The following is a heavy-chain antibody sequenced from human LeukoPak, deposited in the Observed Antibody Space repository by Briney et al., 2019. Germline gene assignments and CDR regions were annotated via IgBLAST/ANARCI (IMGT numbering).Heavy chain of an antibody. J-gene: IGHJ4*02. CDR2: IYYSGST. V-gene: IGHV4-39*07. Sequence: AETLSLTCTVSGGSISSSSYYWGWIRQPPGKGLEWIGSIYYSGSTYYNPSLKSRVTISVDTSKNQFSLKLSSVTAAHTAVYYCARRSSQTYYFDYWGQGTLVTVSS. CDR3: ARRSSQTYYFDY. CDR1: GGSISSSSYY.